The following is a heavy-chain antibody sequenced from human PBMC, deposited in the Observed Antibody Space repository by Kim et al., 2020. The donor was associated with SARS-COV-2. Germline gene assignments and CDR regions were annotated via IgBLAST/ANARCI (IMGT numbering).Heavy chain of an antibody. Sequence: SETLSLTCTVSGGSISGSTYYWGWIRQPPGKGLEWIGNIYYSGSTYYNPSLKSRVTISVDTSKNQFSLKLSSVTAADTAVYYCARQVAYNSGYPHFDYRG. D-gene: IGHD6-19*01. J-gene: IGHJ4*01. V-gene: IGHV4-39*01. CDR3: ARQVAYNSGYPHFDY. CDR2: IYYSGST. CDR1: GGSISGSTYY.